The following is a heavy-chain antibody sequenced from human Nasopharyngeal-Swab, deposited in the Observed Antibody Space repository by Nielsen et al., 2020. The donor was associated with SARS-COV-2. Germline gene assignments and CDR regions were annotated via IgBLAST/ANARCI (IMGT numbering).Heavy chain of an antibody. CDR3: ARTRDVYNYAFGS. D-gene: IGHD5-24*01. J-gene: IGHJ4*02. V-gene: IGHV7-4-1*02. CDR2: INTNTGNP. Sequence: WVRQAPGQGLEWMGWINTNTGNPTYAQGFTGRFVFSLDTSVSTSYLQISSLKAEDTAVYYCARTRDVYNYAFGSWGQGTLVTVSS.